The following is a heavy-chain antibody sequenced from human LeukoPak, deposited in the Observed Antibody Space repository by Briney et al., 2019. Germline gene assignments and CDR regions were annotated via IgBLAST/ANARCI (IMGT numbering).Heavy chain of an antibody. D-gene: IGHD3-10*01. V-gene: IGHV3-48*02. Sequence: GGSLRLSCAASGFTFSSYSMNWVRQAPGKGLEWVSYISSSSSTIYYADSVKGRFTISRDNAKNSLYLQMNSLRDGDTAVYYCARAGGSGSYYKGVYFDYWGQGTLVTVSS. CDR2: ISSSSSTI. CDR3: ARAGGSGSYYKGVYFDY. CDR1: GFTFSSYS. J-gene: IGHJ4*02.